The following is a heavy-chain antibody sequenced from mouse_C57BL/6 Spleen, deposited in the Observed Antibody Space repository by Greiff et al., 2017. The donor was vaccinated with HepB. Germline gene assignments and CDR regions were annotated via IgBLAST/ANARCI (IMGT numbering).Heavy chain of an antibody. D-gene: IGHD1-1*01. J-gene: IGHJ1*03. CDR1: GYSFTSYY. V-gene: IGHV1-66*01. Sequence: LVESGPELVKPGASVKISCKASGYSFTSYYIHWVKQRPGQGLEWIGWIYPGSGNTKYNEKFKGKATLTADTSSSTAYMQLSSLTSEDSAVYYCARPLYYGSSYGYFDVWGTGTTVTVSS. CDR2: IYPGSGNT. CDR3: ARPLYYGSSYGYFDV.